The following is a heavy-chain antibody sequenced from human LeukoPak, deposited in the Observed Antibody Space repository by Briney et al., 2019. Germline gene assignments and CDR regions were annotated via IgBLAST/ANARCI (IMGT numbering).Heavy chain of an antibody. CDR3: AGSLGPLTEY. D-gene: IGHD7-27*01. Sequence: PGGSLRLSCAASGFTFSAFWMHWVRQAPGKGLVWVSRINSDDSRTTYADSVKGRFTISRDNAKNTLYLQMNSLRAEDTAVYYCAGSLGPLTEYWGQGTLVTVSS. V-gene: IGHV3-74*01. J-gene: IGHJ4*02. CDR2: INSDDSRT. CDR1: GFTFSAFW.